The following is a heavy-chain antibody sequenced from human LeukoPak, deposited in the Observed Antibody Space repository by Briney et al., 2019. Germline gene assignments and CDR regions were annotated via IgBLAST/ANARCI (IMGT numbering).Heavy chain of an antibody. CDR1: GFSFSLYA. D-gene: IGHD5-18*01. CDR3: ARDTYRPQLIDS. J-gene: IGHJ4*02. V-gene: IGHV3-21*05. Sequence: GGSLRLSCAASGFSFSLYAMNWGRQAPGKGLEWISYIDSGSDDILHADSVRGRFAISRDNAKNTLYLEMNSLRAEDTAVYYCARDTYRPQLIDSWGQGTLVTVSS. CDR2: IDSGSDDI.